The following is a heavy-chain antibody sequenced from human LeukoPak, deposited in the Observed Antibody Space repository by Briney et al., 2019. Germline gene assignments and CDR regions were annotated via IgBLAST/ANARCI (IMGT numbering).Heavy chain of an antibody. CDR1: GDSVSSNSAA. D-gene: IGHD3-10*01. Sequence: LQTLSLTCAISGDSVSSNSAAWNWIRQSPSRGLEWLGRTYYRSKWYNDYAVSVKSRITINPDTSKDQFSLQLNSVTPEDTAVYYCARELRYGSGSYPYYFDYWGQGTLVTVSS. CDR2: TYYRSKWYN. V-gene: IGHV6-1*01. J-gene: IGHJ4*02. CDR3: ARELRYGSGSYPYYFDY.